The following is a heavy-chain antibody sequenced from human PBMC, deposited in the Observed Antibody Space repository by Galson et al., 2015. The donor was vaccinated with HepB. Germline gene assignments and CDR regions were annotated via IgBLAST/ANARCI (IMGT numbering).Heavy chain of an antibody. V-gene: IGHV7-4-1*02. CDR3: ARVGRGGGIAVAGTSL. D-gene: IGHD6-19*01. Sequence: SVKVSCKASGYTFTSYAMNWVRQAPGQGLEWMGWINTNTGNPTYAQGFTGRFVFSLDTSVSTAYLQISSLKAEDTAVYYCARVGRGGGIAVAGTSLWGQGTLVTVSS. CDR1: GYTFTSYA. J-gene: IGHJ4*02. CDR2: INTNTGNP.